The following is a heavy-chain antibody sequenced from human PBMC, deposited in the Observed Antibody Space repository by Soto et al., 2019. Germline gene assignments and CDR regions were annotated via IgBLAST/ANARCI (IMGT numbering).Heavy chain of an antibody. CDR2: ISAYNGST. CDR1: GYTFTSYG. CDR3: ARAPLAVAEADGFDI. Sequence: ASVKVSCKASGYTFTSYGISWVRQAPGQGLEWMGWISAYNGSTNYAQKLQGRVTMTTDTSTSTAYMELRSLRSDDTAVYYCARAPLAVAEADGFDIWGQGTMVTVSS. J-gene: IGHJ3*02. D-gene: IGHD6-19*01. V-gene: IGHV1-18*04.